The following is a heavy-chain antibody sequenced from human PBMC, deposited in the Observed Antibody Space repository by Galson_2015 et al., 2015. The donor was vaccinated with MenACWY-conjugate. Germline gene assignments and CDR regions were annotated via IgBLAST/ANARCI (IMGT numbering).Heavy chain of an antibody. CDR1: GFTFNNYW. D-gene: IGHD1-1*01. CDR3: ARDNNWSFDS. V-gene: IGHV3-74*01. J-gene: IGHJ4*02. Sequence: SLRLPCAASGFTFNNYWMHWVRQPPGKGLEWISYIKADGSFSNYADSVKGRFTIFTDNAKNMVYLQMDGLGDEDTAVYFCARDNNWSFDSWGQGTLVTVSS. CDR2: IKADGSFS.